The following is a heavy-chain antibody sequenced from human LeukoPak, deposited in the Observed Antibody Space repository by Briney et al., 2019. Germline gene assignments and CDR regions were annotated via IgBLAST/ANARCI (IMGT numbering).Heavy chain of an antibody. Sequence: GRSLRLSCAASGFTFSSYAMHWVRQAPGKGLEWVAVIPYDGSNKYYADSVKGRFTISRDNSKNTLYLQMNSLRAEDTAVYYCARVYYYDSSGYLGGMDVWGQGTTVTVSS. V-gene: IGHV3-30-3*01. J-gene: IGHJ6*02. CDR3: ARVYYYDSSGYLGGMDV. CDR2: IPYDGSNK. D-gene: IGHD3-22*01. CDR1: GFTFSSYA.